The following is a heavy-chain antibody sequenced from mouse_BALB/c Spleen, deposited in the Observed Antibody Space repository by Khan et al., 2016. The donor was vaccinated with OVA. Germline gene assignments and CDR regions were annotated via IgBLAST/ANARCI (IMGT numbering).Heavy chain of an antibody. J-gene: IGHJ4*01. CDR3: ARPPYFSYTLDY. V-gene: IGHV9-3-1*01. Sequence: QIQLVQSGPELKKPGETVKISCKASGYTFTSYGMNWVKQSPGKALKWMGWINTNTGEPTYADDFKGRFAFSLETSASTAYLQINNLKNEDTATSFCARPPYFSYTLDYWGKGTTVTVSS. CDR1: GYTFTSYG. D-gene: IGHD2-10*01. CDR2: INTNTGEP.